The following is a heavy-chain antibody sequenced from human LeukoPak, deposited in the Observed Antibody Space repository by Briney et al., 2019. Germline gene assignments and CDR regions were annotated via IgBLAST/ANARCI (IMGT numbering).Heavy chain of an antibody. V-gene: IGHV3-7*01. CDR2: IKQDGSAK. J-gene: IGHJ6*03. Sequence: GGSLRLSCAASGFTFSSYWMSWVRQAPGKGLEWVANIKQDGSAKYYMDSVKGRFTISRDNAKNSLYLQMNSLRAEDTAVYYCAREDYISSWYPHYYMDVWGKGTTVAISS. D-gene: IGHD6-13*01. CDR3: AREDYISSWYPHYYMDV. CDR1: GFTFSSYW.